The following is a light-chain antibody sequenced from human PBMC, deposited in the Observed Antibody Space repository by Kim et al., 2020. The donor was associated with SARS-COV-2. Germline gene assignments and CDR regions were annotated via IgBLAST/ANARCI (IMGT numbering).Light chain of an antibody. CDR3: NSRDSSGNHLV. CDR1: SLRNYY. J-gene: IGLJ2*01. CDR2: LKH. Sequence: ALGQTVRITCQGDSLRNYYASWYQQKPGQAPVLVIYLKHNRPSGIPDRFSGSSSGNTASLTITGAQAEDEADYYCNSRDSSGNHLVFGGGTQLTVL. V-gene: IGLV3-19*01.